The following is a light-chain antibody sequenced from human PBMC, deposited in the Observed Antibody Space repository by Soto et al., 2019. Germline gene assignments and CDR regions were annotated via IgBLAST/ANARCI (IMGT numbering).Light chain of an antibody. CDR1: QSVLYSSNNKNY. Sequence: DIVMTQSPESLAVSLGERATINCKSSQSVLYSSNNKNYLAWYQQKPGQPPKLLIYWASTRESGVPDRFSGSGSGTDVTLTISSLQAEDVAVYYCQQYYSTYWTGGQRTKVEIK. CDR2: WAS. V-gene: IGKV4-1*01. J-gene: IGKJ1*01. CDR3: QQYYSTYWT.